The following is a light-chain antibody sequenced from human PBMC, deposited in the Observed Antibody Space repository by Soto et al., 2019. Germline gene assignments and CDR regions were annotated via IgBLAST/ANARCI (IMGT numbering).Light chain of an antibody. CDR2: GAS. Sequence: ETVLTQSPGTLAVSPGERATLSCRARQSVSSSSLAWYQQKPGQAPRLLIYGASSRATGIPDRFSGSGSGTDFTLTISRLEPEDFAVYYCQQYGSSPRTFGQGTKVDIK. J-gene: IGKJ1*01. CDR1: QSVSSSS. CDR3: QQYGSSPRT. V-gene: IGKV3-20*01.